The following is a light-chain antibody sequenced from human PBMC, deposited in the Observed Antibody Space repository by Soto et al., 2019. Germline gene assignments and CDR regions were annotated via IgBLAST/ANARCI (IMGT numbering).Light chain of an antibody. CDR2: LGS. CDR1: QSLLHGNGYNY. Sequence: DIVMTQSPLSLPVTPGEPASISCRSSQSLLHGNGYNYLDWYLQKPGQSPQLLIYLGSSRASVVPDRLSGSGSGTDFTLKISRVEAEDVGFYYCMQALQTPITFGQGTRLEI. V-gene: IGKV2-28*01. CDR3: MQALQTPIT. J-gene: IGKJ5*01.